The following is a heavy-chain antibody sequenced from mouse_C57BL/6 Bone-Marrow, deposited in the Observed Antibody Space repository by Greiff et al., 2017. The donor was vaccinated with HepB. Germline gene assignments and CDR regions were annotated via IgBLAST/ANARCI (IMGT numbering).Heavy chain of an antibody. Sequence: EVKLMESGGGLVKPGGSLKLSCAASGFTFSSYAMSWVRQTPEKRLEWVATISDGGSYTYNPDNVKGRFTISRDNAKNNLYLQMSHLKSEDTAMYYCARDGPGAMDYWGQGTSVTVSS. V-gene: IGHV5-4*01. CDR3: ARDGPGAMDY. J-gene: IGHJ4*01. CDR2: ISDGGSYT. CDR1: GFTFSSYA.